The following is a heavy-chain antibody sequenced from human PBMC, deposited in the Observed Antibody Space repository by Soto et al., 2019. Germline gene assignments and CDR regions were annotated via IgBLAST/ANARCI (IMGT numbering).Heavy chain of an antibody. V-gene: IGHV4-30-4*01. CDR3: ARYKEWELPPYYFDY. D-gene: IGHD1-26*01. J-gene: IGHJ4*02. CDR2: IFHSGST. Sequence: SETLSLTCSVSRAFINSGGFYYSWIRQPPGEGLEWLGYIFHSGSTLYNPSLKSRVTISVDTSKNQFPLKLSSVTAADTAVYYCARYKEWELPPYYFDYWGQGTLVTVSS. CDR1: RAFINSGGFY.